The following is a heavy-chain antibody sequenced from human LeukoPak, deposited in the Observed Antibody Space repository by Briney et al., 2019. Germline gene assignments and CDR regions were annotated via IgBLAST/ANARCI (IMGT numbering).Heavy chain of an antibody. Sequence: PGGSLRLSCAASGFTFDDYAMHWVRQAPVKSLEWVSLITWDGDNTYYANSVKGRFTISRDNSKNSLYLQMNSLRAEDTALYYCAKGTSSWHEFGYWGQGTLVTVSS. D-gene: IGHD6-13*01. J-gene: IGHJ4*02. V-gene: IGHV3-43D*03. CDR3: AKGTSSWHEFGY. CDR1: GFTFDDYA. CDR2: ITWDGDNT.